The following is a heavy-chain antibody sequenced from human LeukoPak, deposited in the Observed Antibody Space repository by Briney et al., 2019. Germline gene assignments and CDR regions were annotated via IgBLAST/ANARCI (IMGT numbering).Heavy chain of an antibody. Sequence: SCKASGYTFTSYAMHWVRQAPGKGLDWVSVVHSGGRTYYADSVKGRSTVSRDNSKNTLYLQMNSLRAEDTAIYYCAREKSFYGMDVWGQGTTVTVSS. CDR3: AREKSFYGMDV. CDR2: VHSGGRT. V-gene: IGHV3-53*01. CDR1: GYTFTSYA. J-gene: IGHJ6*02.